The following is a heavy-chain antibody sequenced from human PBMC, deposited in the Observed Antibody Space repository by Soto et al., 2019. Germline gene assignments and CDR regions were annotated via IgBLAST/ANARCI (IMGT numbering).Heavy chain of an antibody. CDR2: ISAYNGNT. CDR3: ARDRWSGYYLNWFEP. CDR1: GYTFTSYG. D-gene: IGHD3-3*01. J-gene: IGHJ5*02. Sequence: GASVKVSCKASGYTFTSYGISWVRQAPGQGLEWMGWISAYNGNTNYAQKLRGRVTMTTDTSTSTAYMELRSLRSDDTAVYYCARDRWSGYYLNWFEPWGQGTLVTVSS. V-gene: IGHV1-18*01.